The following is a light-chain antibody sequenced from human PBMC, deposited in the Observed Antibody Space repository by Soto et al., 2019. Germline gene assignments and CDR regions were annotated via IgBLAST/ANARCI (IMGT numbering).Light chain of an antibody. V-gene: IGKV1-39*01. CDR2: AAS. CDR1: QTIRTY. Sequence: DIQMTQFPSSLSASVGDSVTITCRASQTIRTYLNWFQQKPGKAPELLIYAASSLQSGVPARFSGSVSGAEFTLTISSLQPEDTATYYCQQTYNVPQTYGQGTNVEIK. CDR3: QQTYNVPQT. J-gene: IGKJ1*01.